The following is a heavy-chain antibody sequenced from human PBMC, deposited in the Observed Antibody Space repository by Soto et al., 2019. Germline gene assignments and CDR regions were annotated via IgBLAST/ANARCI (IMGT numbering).Heavy chain of an antibody. J-gene: IGHJ6*03. CDR2: LYSSGST. CDR1: GDSISNDH. CDR3: AGRGGGYNTLTGYYTDYYMAV. D-gene: IGHD3-9*01. Sequence: QVQLQESGPGLVKPSETLSLTCSVSGDSISNDHWSWVRQPPGRGLEWIGYLYSSGSTSSNPSLKSRFTISLDTSKNQFSLNLSSVTAADTAVYYCAGRGGGYNTLTGYYTDYYMAVWGKGTTVTVSS. V-gene: IGHV4-59*08.